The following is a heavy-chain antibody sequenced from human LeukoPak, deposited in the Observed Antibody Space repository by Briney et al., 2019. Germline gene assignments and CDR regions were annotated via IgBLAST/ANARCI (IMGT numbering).Heavy chain of an antibody. CDR1: GFRFSDYY. J-gene: IGHJ5*02. Sequence: GGSLRLSCAASGFRFSDYYMSWIRQAPGKGLEWISYISSSRTTIYYADSVKGRFTISRDNANNSLYLQMNSLRAEDTAVYYCARHMSQSIAAAETWGLGTLVTVSS. V-gene: IGHV3-11*01. CDR2: ISSSRTTI. D-gene: IGHD6-13*01. CDR3: ARHMSQSIAAAET.